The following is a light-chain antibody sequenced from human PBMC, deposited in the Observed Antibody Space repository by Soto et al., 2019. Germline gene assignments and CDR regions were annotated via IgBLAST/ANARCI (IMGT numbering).Light chain of an antibody. CDR1: QTISSW. Sequence: DIQMTQSPSTLSGSVGDRVTITCRASQTISSWLAWYQQKPGKAPKLLIYMASTLKSGVPSRFSGSGSGTEFTLTISSLQPDDLATYYCQHYNSYSEAFGQGTKVDIK. CDR2: MAS. J-gene: IGKJ1*01. CDR3: QHYNSYSEA. V-gene: IGKV1-5*03.